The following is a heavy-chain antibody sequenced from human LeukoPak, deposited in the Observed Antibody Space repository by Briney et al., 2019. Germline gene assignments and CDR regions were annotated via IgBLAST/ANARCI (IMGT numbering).Heavy chain of an antibody. CDR1: GYTFKFYA. Sequence: GASVKVSCKASGYTFKFYAMNWVRQAPGQGLEWMGWINTNTGNPTYAQGFTGRFVFSLDTSVSTAYLQISSLKAEDTAVYYCARDAGDYVGYNWFDPWGQGTLVTVSS. J-gene: IGHJ5*02. V-gene: IGHV7-4-1*02. CDR2: INTNTGNP. CDR3: ARDAGDYVGYNWFDP. D-gene: IGHD4-17*01.